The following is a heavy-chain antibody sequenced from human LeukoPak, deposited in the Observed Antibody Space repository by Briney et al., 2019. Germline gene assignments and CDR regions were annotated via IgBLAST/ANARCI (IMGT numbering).Heavy chain of an antibody. J-gene: IGHJ6*02. Sequence: SETLSLTRTVSGGSISSSSYYWGWIRQPPGKGLEWIGSIYYSGSTYYNPSLKSRVTISVDTSKNQFSLKLSSVTAADTAVYYCARQAKNYDFWSGYYTYYYYGMDVWGQGTTVTVSS. D-gene: IGHD3-3*01. CDR2: IYYSGST. CDR1: GGSISSSSYY. V-gene: IGHV4-39*01. CDR3: ARQAKNYDFWSGYYTYYYYGMDV.